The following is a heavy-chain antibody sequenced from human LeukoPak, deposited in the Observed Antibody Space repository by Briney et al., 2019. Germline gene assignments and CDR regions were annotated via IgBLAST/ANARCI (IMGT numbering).Heavy chain of an antibody. Sequence: GGSLRLSCAASGFPFRNSAVNWVRQAPGKGLEWVSTVTDTGGNTYYADSVKGRFTISRDNSKNTVHLLMNSLRGDDTAVYYCVKGEQTFPNWGQGALVTVSS. CDR3: VKGEQTFPN. CDR2: VTDTGGNT. CDR1: GFPFRNSA. V-gene: IGHV3-23*01. J-gene: IGHJ4*02. D-gene: IGHD1/OR15-1a*01.